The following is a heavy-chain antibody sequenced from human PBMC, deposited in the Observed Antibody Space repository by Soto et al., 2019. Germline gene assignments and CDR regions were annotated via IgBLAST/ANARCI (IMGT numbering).Heavy chain of an antibody. V-gene: IGHV1-69*01. CDR2: IIPIFGTA. CDR3: ARDHRSGSYYPYFDY. Sequence: QVQLVQSXAEVKKPGSSVXVSXXASGXTFSSYAIXWVXQAPXXXXXXMGGIIPIFGTANYAQKFQGRVTITADESTSTAYXXLXXLRSEDTAVYYCARDHRSGSYYPYFDYWGQGTLVTVSS. J-gene: IGHJ4*02. D-gene: IGHD1-26*01. CDR1: GXTFSSYA.